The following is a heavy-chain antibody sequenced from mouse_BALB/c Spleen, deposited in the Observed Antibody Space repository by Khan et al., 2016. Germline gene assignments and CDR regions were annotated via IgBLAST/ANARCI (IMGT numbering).Heavy chain of an antibody. J-gene: IGHJ4*01. CDR2: ISTYNGNT. CDR1: GYTFTDYA. D-gene: IGHD2-4*01. Sequence: QVQLQQPGPEVVRPGVSVKISCKGSGYTFTDYAMHWVKQSHAKSLEWIGVISTYNGNTNYNQKFKGKATMTVDKSSSTAYMELARLTSEDSAIYYCAIMGGLRRGVYAMDYWGQGTSVTVSS. CDR3: AIMGGLRRGVYAMDY. V-gene: IGHV1S137*01.